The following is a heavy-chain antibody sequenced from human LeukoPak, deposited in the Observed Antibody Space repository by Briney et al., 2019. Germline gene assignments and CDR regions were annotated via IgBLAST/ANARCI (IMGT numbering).Heavy chain of an antibody. CDR1: GYSLTSYD. Sequence: ASVKVSCKASGYSLTSYDINWVRQATGQGLEWMGWMNPNSGNTGYAQKFQGRVNMTRNTSISTAYMELSSLRSEDTAVYYCARGSDIVVVPAAIRSSMAFDIWGQGTMVTVSS. J-gene: IGHJ3*02. CDR2: MNPNSGNT. V-gene: IGHV1-8*01. D-gene: IGHD2-2*02. CDR3: ARGSDIVVVPAAIRSSMAFDI.